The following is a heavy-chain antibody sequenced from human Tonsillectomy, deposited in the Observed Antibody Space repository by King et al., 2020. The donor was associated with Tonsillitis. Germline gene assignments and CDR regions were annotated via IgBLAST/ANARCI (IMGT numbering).Heavy chain of an antibody. CDR2: MNPNSGNT. J-gene: IGHJ5*02. D-gene: IGHD4-23*01. V-gene: IGHV1-8*02. CDR1: GYTFTSYD. Sequence: VQLVESGAEVKKPGASMKVSCKASGYTFTSYDINWVRQATGQGLEWMGWMNPNSGNTGYAQKFQGRVTMTRNTSISTAYMELSSLRSEDTAVYYCARGVLGGNSAGNWFDPWGQGILVTVSS. CDR3: ARGVLGGNSAGNWFDP.